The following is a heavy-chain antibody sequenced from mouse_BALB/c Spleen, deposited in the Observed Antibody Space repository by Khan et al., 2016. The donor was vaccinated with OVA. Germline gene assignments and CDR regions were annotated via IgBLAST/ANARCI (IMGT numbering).Heavy chain of an antibody. CDR1: GFSFSSYT. V-gene: IGHV5-6-4*01. Sequence: EVELVESGGGLVKPGGSLKLSCAASGFSFSSYTMSWVRQTPEKRLEWVATISSGSNYTYYPDSVKGRFTISRVNAKNTLYLQMSSLKSEDTAMYYSTRDGTSAHWYFAVWGAATTVTFSS. D-gene: IGHD1-3*01. J-gene: IGHJ1*01. CDR3: TRDGTSAHWYFAV. CDR2: ISSGSNYT.